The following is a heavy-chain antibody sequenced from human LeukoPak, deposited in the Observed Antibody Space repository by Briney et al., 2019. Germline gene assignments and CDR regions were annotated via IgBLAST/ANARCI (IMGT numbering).Heavy chain of an antibody. CDR1: GFTFSSYE. CDR3: AKVSVLEWLRGAFDI. CDR2: ISSSGSTI. Sequence: TGGSLRLSCAASGFTFSSYEMNWVRQAPGKGLEWVSYISSSGSTIYYADSVKGRFTISRDNAKNSLYLQMNSLRAEDTAVYYCAKVSVLEWLRGAFDIWGQGTMVTVSS. D-gene: IGHD3-3*01. J-gene: IGHJ3*02. V-gene: IGHV3-48*03.